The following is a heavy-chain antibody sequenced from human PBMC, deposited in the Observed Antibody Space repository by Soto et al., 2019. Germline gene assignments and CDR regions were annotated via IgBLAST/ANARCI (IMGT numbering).Heavy chain of an antibody. V-gene: IGHV4-30-2*01. Sequence: QLQLQESGSGLVKPSQTLSLTCAGSGGSISSGGYSWNWIRQPPGKGLEWIGYIYHSGSTSYNPSLKSRVSIAVDKAKNQFSLQLSSVAAAETAVYYCASDAITGYYYEKWGRGTLVTVSS. CDR3: ASDAITGYYYEK. J-gene: IGHJ4*02. CDR1: GGSISSGGYS. D-gene: IGHD3-22*01. CDR2: IYHSGST.